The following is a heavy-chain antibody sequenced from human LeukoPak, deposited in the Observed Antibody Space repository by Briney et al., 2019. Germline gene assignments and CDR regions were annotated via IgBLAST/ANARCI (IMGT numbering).Heavy chain of an antibody. V-gene: IGHV3-7*03. J-gene: IGHJ4*02. CDR2: IKRDGSEK. CDR1: GFTFSTYW. D-gene: IGHD2-2*02. Sequence: GGSLRLSCAASGFTFSTYWMSWVRQAPGKGLECVANIKRDGSEKYYVDSVKGRFTIFRDDAKSSLYLQMNSLRAEDTAVYFCARDYTGNRWHFDYWGQGTLVTVSS. CDR3: ARDYTGNRWHFDY.